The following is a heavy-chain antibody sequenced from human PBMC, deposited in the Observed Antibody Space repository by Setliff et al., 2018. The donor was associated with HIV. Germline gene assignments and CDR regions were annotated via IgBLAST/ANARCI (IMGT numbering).Heavy chain of an antibody. D-gene: IGHD5-18*01. J-gene: IGHJ4*02. CDR1: GGSISSGGYY. CDR2: SYYSGST. Sequence: SETLSLTCTVSGGSISSGGYYWSWIRQHPGKGLEWIGYSYYSGSTYYNPSLKSRLTISVDTSKTQFSLRLSSVTAADTAVYYCARVPRQLLKGAAAYFDYWGQGTLVTVSS. CDR3: ARVPRQLLKGAAAYFDY. V-gene: IGHV4-31*03.